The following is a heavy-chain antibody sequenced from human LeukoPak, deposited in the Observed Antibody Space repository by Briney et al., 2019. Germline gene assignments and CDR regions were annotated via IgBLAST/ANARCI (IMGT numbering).Heavy chain of an antibody. CDR3: AKGGYCSSSSCYYGWFEP. J-gene: IGHJ5*02. V-gene: IGHV3-23*01. Sequence: PGGSLRLSCAASGFTFTTYAMNWVRQAPGKGLEWVSAIDDSGDSTYYADSVEGRFTISRDNSKNTFYLQTNSLRAEDTAAYYCAKGGYCSSSSCYYGWFEPWGQGTLVTVSS. CDR1: GFTFTTYA. D-gene: IGHD2-2*01. CDR2: IDDSGDST.